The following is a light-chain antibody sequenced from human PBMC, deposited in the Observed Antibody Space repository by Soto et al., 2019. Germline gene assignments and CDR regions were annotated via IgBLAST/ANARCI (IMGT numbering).Light chain of an antibody. CDR2: VVS. CDR1: QSVSSRY. J-gene: IGKJ5*01. CDR3: QQHASFSIT. Sequence: EIVLTQSPGTLSLSPGDRASLSCRASQSVSSRYLNWYQQRPGQAPRLLIYVVSSRDTGVPDKFSGSGSGTDFTLTIRRLEPEDFAVYYCQQHASFSITFGQGTRLEIK. V-gene: IGKV3-20*01.